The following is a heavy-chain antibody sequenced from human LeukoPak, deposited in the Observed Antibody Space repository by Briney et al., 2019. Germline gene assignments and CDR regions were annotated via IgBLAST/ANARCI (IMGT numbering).Heavy chain of an antibody. CDR2: IIPILGIA. CDR1: GGTFSSYA. D-gene: IGHD5-18*01. Sequence: ASVKVSCKASGGTFSSYAISWVRQAPGQGLEWMGRIIPILGIANYAQKFQGRVTITADKSTSTAYMELSSLRSEDTAVYYCARARRSGYSYSYYYYGMDVWGQGTTVTVSS. J-gene: IGHJ6*02. CDR3: ARARRSGYSYSYYYYGMDV. V-gene: IGHV1-69*04.